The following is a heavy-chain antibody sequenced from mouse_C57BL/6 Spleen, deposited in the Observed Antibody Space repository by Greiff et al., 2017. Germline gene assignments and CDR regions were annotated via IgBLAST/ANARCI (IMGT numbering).Heavy chain of an antibody. J-gene: IGHJ4*01. V-gene: IGHV2-2*01. CDR3: ARDYYDYDVRMDY. D-gene: IGHD2-4*01. CDR2: IWSGGST. CDR1: GFSLTSYG. Sequence: VMLVESGPGLVQPSQSLSITCTVSGFSLTSYGVHWVRQSPGKGLEWLGVIWSGGSTDYNAAFISRLSISKDNSKSQVFFKMNSLQADDTAIYYCARDYYDYDVRMDYWGQGTSVTVSS.